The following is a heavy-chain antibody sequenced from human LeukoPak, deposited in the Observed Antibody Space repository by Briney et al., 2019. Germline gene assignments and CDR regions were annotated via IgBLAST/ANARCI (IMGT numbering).Heavy chain of an antibody. V-gene: IGHV3-48*03. J-gene: IGHJ4*02. CDR2: ISSSGSTI. CDR3: ARVGYYDSSGFDY. Sequence: GGSLRLSCAASGFTFSSYEMNWVRQAPGKGLEWVSYISSSGSTIYYADSVKGRFTISRDNAKNSLYLQMNSLRAEDTAVYYCARVGYYDSSGFDYWGQGTLVTVSP. CDR1: GFTFSSYE. D-gene: IGHD3-22*01.